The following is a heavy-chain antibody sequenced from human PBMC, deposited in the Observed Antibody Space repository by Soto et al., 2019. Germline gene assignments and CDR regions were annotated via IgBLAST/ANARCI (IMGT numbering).Heavy chain of an antibody. J-gene: IGHJ4*02. CDR1: GFTFDDYT. CDR2: ISWDGGST. V-gene: IGHV3-43*01. CDR3: AKDALHSGYGDDFDY. D-gene: IGHD5-12*01. Sequence: PGGSLRLSCAASGFTFDDYTMHWVRQAPGKGLEWVSLISWDGGSTYYADSVKGRFTISRDNSKNSLYLQMNSLRTEDTALYYCAKDALHSGYGDDFDYWGQGTLGTVS.